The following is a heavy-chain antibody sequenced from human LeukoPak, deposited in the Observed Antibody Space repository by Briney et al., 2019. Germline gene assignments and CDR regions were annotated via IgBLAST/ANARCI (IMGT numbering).Heavy chain of an antibody. CDR3: ASALAP. J-gene: IGHJ5*02. V-gene: IGHV3-11*01. CDR2: ISSSGSTI. Sequence: GGSLRLSCAASGVTFSDYNMSWVRQAPGKGREGGSYISSSGSTIYYADSVKGRFNISRENAKNSLYLQMKRLRAEDTAVYYFASALAPCVRGTLVTVS. D-gene: IGHD5-12*01. CDR1: GVTFSDYN.